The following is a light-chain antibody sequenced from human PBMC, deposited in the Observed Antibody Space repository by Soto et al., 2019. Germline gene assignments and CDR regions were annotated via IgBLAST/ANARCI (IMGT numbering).Light chain of an antibody. CDR1: QTVSTS. CDR2: GAS. J-gene: IGKJ1*01. CDR3: HQYNNWWT. V-gene: IGKV3-15*01. Sequence: EIVMTQSPATLSVSPGERATLSCRASQTVSTSLAWYQQKPGRATSLLIYGASTRASSVPTRFSGGGSGTEFTHTISSMQYEDSAINYCHQYNNWWTYGQGTKVEIK.